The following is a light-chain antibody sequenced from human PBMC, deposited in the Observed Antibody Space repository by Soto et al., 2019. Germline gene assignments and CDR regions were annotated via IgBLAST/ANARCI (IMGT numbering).Light chain of an antibody. V-gene: IGKV1-33*01. Sequence: DIQMTQSPSSLSASVGDRVTITCQASQDITDYLNWYHQKPGKAPRLLIYDASNLETGVPPRFSGSGSGTDFTFTISSLQPEDIATYYCQQYEALVLSFGGGTKVEIK. CDR2: DAS. CDR3: QQYEALVLS. J-gene: IGKJ4*01. CDR1: QDITDY.